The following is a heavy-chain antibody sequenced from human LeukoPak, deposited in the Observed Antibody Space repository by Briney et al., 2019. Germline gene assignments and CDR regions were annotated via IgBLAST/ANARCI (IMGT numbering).Heavy chain of an antibody. J-gene: IGHJ4*02. Sequence: GGSLRFSCAASGFTFSNFGMHWVRKAPGKGLEWVAVIWYHGNEIHYVDSVKGLFTISRDNFRNTLYLQMNSLRAEDSAVYYCVRGSGGNGYGYWGDNWGQGTLVTVSS. D-gene: IGHD5-12*01. CDR1: GFTFSNFG. CDR2: IWYHGNEI. CDR3: VRGSGGNGYGYWGDN. V-gene: IGHV3-33*01.